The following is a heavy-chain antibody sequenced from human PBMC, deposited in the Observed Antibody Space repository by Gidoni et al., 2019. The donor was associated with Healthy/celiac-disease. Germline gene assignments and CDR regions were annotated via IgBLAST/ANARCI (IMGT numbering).Heavy chain of an antibody. CDR2: IRGSCGST. J-gene: IGHJ4*02. CDR1: ECTFSSYA. Sequence: EVQLLESGGGLVQPGGSLRLSCAASECTFSSYAMSWVRQAPGQGLEWVSAIRGSCGSTYYADSVKGRFTISRDNSKNTLYLQMNSLRAEDTAVYYCAKASYSGSLDYWGQGTLVTVSS. V-gene: IGHV3-23*01. D-gene: IGHD1-26*01. CDR3: AKASYSGSLDY.